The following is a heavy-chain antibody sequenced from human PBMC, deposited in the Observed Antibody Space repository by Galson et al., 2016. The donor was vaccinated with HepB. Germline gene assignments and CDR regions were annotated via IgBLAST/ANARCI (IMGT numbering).Heavy chain of an antibody. V-gene: IGHV3-33*01. J-gene: IGHJ6*02. Sequence: SLRLSCAASRFTFSNYAMHWVRQAPGKGLEWVAIIWFDGSNNYSADSVKGRFTISRDNSKNTVDLQMNSLRAEDTAVYYWARGMYYDSWSGEPPRDLGMDVWGQGTTVTVSS. CDR3: ARGMYYDSWSGEPPRDLGMDV. CDR1: RFTFSNYA. D-gene: IGHD3-3*01. CDR2: IWFDGSNN.